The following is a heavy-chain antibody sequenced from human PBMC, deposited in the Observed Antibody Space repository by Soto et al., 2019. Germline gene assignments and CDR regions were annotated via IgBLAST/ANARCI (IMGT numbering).Heavy chain of an antibody. CDR2: IIPIFGTA. D-gene: IGHD3-22*01. J-gene: IGHJ4*02. V-gene: IGHV1-69*13. CDR3: ARDTASYYYDSSGYLDY. CDR1: GGTFSSYS. Sequence: SVKVSCKASGGTFSSYSISWVRQAPGQGLEWMGGIIPIFGTANYAQKFQGRVTITADESTSTAYMELRSLRSDDTAVYYCARDTASYYYDSSGYLDYWGQGTLVTVSS.